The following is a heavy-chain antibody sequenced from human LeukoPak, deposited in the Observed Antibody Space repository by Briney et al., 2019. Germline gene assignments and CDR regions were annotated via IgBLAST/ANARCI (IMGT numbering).Heavy chain of an antibody. J-gene: IGHJ4*02. D-gene: IGHD5-12*01. CDR1: GFTVSSNY. CDR2: ISGSGGST. Sequence: QSGGSLRLSCAASGFTVSSNYMSWVRQAPGKGLEWVSAISGSGGSTYYADSVKGRFTISRDNSKNTLYLQMNSLRAEDTAVYYCAKDPNSGYDLSPFDYWGQGTLVTVSS. CDR3: AKDPNSGYDLSPFDY. V-gene: IGHV3-23*01.